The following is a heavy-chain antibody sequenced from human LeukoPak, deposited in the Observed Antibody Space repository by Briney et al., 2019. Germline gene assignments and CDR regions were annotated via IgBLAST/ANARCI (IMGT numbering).Heavy chain of an antibody. CDR2: INHSGST. V-gene: IGHV4-34*01. D-gene: IGHD6-19*01. J-gene: IGHJ4*02. CDR3: ARMANSRYSSGWCKFDY. CDR1: GGSFSGYY. Sequence: SETLSLTCAVYGGSFSGYYRSWIRQPPGKGLEWIGEINHSGSTNYNPSLKSRVTISVDTSKNQFSLKLSSVTAADTAVYYCARMANSRYSSGWCKFDYWGQGTLVTVSS.